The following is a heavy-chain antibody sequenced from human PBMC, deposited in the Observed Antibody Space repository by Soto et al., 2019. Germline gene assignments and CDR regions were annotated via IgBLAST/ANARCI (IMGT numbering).Heavy chain of an antibody. J-gene: IGHJ6*02. Sequence: QVQLVQSGAEVKKPGASVKVSCKASGYTFTSYGISWVRQAPGQGLEWMGWISAYNGNTNYAQKLQGRVTRTPDTSTSTAYMELRSLRSDDTAVYYCARDVLLSGYEYYYYGMDVWGQGTTVTVSS. CDR1: GYTFTSYG. D-gene: IGHD5-12*01. CDR2: ISAYNGNT. CDR3: ARDVLLSGYEYYYYGMDV. V-gene: IGHV1-18*01.